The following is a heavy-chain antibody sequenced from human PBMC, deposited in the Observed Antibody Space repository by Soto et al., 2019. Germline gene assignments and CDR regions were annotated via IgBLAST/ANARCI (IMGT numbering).Heavy chain of an antibody. D-gene: IGHD2-2*03. CDR2: SYGGGNVP. CDR3: AKMEGMDPWAYSFDY. Sequence: EVQVLESGGGLVQPGGSLRLSCAATGFTFSDFAISWVRQAPGKGLEWVSRSYGGGNVPHYADSVKGRVTISRDNSKNTLYLQMNSLSAEDTAVYYCAKMEGMDPWAYSFDYWGQGTLVTVSS. V-gene: IGHV3-23*01. CDR1: GFTFSDFA. J-gene: IGHJ4*02.